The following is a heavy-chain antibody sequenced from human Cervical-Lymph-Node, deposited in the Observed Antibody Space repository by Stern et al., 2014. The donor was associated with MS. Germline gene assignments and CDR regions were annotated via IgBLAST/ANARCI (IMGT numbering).Heavy chain of an antibody. J-gene: IGHJ6*02. V-gene: IGHV3-33*01. Sequence: VQLVESGGGVVQPGRSLRLSCAASGFTFSSYGMHWVRQAPGKGLAWVAVIWYDGSNKYYADSVKGRFTISRDNSKNTLYLQMNSLRAEDTAVYYCAVAAAGYYYYYGMDVWGQGTTVTVSS. CDR3: AVAAAGYYYYYGMDV. CDR1: GFTFSSYG. D-gene: IGHD6-13*01. CDR2: IWYDGSNK.